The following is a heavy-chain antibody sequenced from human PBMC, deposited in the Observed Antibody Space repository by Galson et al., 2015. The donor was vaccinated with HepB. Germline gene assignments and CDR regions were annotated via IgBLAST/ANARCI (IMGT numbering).Heavy chain of an antibody. Sequence: SVKVSCKASGGTFSSYAISWVRQAPGQGLEWMGGIIPIFGTANYAQKFQGRVTITADESTSTAYMELSSLRSEDTAVYYCARVPYCTNGVCYTGWFDPWGQGTLVTVSS. CDR1: GGTFSSYA. D-gene: IGHD2-8*01. CDR3: ARVPYCTNGVCYTGWFDP. J-gene: IGHJ5*02. V-gene: IGHV1-69*13. CDR2: IIPIFGTA.